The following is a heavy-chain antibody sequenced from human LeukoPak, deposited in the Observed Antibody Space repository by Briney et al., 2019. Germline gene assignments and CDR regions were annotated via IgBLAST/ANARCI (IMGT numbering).Heavy chain of an antibody. V-gene: IGHV3-21*01. J-gene: IGHJ4*02. CDR2: ISVSGTST. Sequence: PGGSLRLSCAASGFTFSGYAMSWVRQAPGKGLEWVSAISVSGTSTYYADSVKGRFTISRDNAKNSLYLQMNSLRAEDTAVYYCARDRGSYGSPLDFDYWGQGTLVTVSS. CDR1: GFTFSGYA. D-gene: IGHD5-18*01. CDR3: ARDRGSYGSPLDFDY.